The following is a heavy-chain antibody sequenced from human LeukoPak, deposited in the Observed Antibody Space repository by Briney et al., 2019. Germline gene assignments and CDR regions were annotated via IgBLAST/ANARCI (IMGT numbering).Heavy chain of an antibody. CDR3: ARDSSYYGSGSYPYFDY. J-gene: IGHJ4*02. CDR1: GYTFTGYY. Sequence: ASVKVSCKASGYTFTGYYMHWVRQAPGQGLEWMGWISAYNGNTNYAQKLQGRVTMTTDTSTSTAYMELRSLRSDDTAVYYCARDSSYYGSGSYPYFDYWGQGTLVTVSS. V-gene: IGHV1-18*04. D-gene: IGHD3-10*01. CDR2: ISAYNGNT.